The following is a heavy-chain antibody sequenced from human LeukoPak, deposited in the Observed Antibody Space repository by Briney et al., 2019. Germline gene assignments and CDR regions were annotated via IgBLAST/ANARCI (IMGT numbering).Heavy chain of an antibody. CDR3: ARANIYAPRSSTSCYFSRFDY. J-gene: IGHJ4*02. Sequence: GSSVKVSCKASGGTFSSYAISWVRQAPGQGLEWMGGIIPIFGTANYAQKFQGRVTITTDESTSTAYMELSGLRSEDTAVYYCARANIYAPRSSTSCYFSRFDYWGQGTLVTVSS. CDR1: GGTFSSYA. D-gene: IGHD2-2*01. CDR2: IIPIFGTA. V-gene: IGHV1-69*05.